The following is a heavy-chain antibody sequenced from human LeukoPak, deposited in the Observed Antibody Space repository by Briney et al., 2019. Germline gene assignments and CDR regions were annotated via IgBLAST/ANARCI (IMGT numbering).Heavy chain of an antibody. J-gene: IGHJ6*02. CDR2: IYYSGST. Sequence: PSETLSLTCTVSGGSISSYYWSWIRQPPGKGLGWIGYIYYSGSTNYNPSLKSRVTISVDTSKNQFSLKLSSVTAADTAVYYCARQQGVGAMDVWGQGTTVTVSS. D-gene: IGHD1-26*01. CDR3: ARQQGVGAMDV. CDR1: GGSISSYY. V-gene: IGHV4-59*08.